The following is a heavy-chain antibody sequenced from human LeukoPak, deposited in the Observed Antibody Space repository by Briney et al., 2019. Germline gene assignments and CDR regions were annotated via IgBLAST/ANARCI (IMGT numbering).Heavy chain of an antibody. V-gene: IGHV4-39*07. Sequence: PSETLSLTCTVSGGSISSSSYYWGWIRQPPGKGLEWIGSFYYSGSTNYNPSLKSRVTISVDTSKNQFSLKLSSVTAADTAVYYCARFRWGGSDYWGQGTLVTVSS. CDR3: ARFRWGGSDY. CDR1: GGSISSSSYY. J-gene: IGHJ4*02. CDR2: FYYSGST. D-gene: IGHD3-10*01.